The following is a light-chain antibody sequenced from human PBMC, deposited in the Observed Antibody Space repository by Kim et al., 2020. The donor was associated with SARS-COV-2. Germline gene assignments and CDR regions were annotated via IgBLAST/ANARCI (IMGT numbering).Light chain of an antibody. Sequence: QSITMSCTGTNSDVGGYIHVSWYQQHPGKAPQLLIPDVSNRPSGVSNRFSGSKSGNTASLTISGLLAEDEADYYCSSYIRSSTTYVFGTGTKVTVL. CDR2: DVS. CDR3: SSYIRSSTTYV. CDR1: NSDVGGYIH. V-gene: IGLV2-14*03. J-gene: IGLJ1*01.